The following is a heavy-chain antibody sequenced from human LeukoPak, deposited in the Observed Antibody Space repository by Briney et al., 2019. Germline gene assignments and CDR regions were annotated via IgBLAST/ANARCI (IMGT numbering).Heavy chain of an antibody. D-gene: IGHD3-3*01. CDR1: GGSISSYY. CDR2: IYYSGST. CDR3: ARAVDDFWSGYLDY. V-gene: IGHV4-59*01. J-gene: IGHJ4*02. Sequence: SETLSLTCTVSGGSISSYYWSWIRQPPGKGLGWIGYIYYSGSTNYNPSLKSRVTISVDTSKNQFSLKLSSVTAADTAVYYCARAVDDFWSGYLDYWGQGTLVTVSS.